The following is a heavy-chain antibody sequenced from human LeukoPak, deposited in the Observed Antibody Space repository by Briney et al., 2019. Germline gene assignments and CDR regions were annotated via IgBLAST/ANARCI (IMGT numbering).Heavy chain of an antibody. CDR1: GFTFSSYS. CDR2: ISSSSSYI. CDR3: ARDIQLWLRTYYFDY. V-gene: IGHV3-21*01. J-gene: IGHJ4*02. D-gene: IGHD5-18*01. Sequence: GGSLRLSCAASGFTFSSYSMNWVRQAPGQGREWVSSISSSSSYIYYADSVKGRFTISRDNAKNSLDLQMNSLRAEDTAVYYCARDIQLWLRTYYFDYWGQGTLVTVSS.